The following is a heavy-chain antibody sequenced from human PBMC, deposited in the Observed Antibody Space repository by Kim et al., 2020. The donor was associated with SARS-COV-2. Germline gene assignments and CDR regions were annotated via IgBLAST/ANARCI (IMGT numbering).Heavy chain of an antibody. CDR2: IYSGGST. D-gene: IGHD1-7*01. CDR1: GFTVSSNY. Sequence: GGSLRLSCAASGFTVSSNYMSWVRQAPGKGLEWVSVIYSGGSTYYADSVKGRFTISRHNSKNTLYLQMNSLRAEDTAVYYCARESITSNYGYDYYYGMDVWGQGTTVTVSS. V-gene: IGHV3-53*04. J-gene: IGHJ6*02. CDR3: ARESITSNYGYDYYYGMDV.